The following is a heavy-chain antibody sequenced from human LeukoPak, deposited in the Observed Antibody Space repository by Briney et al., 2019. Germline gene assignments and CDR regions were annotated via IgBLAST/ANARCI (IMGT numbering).Heavy chain of an antibody. Sequence: GGSLRLSCAASGFTFRSYWMHWVRQAPGKGLVWVSRINSDGSSTSYADSVKGRFTISRDNAKSTLYLQMNSLRAEDTAVYYCARDREVVKGRWYFDLWGRGTLVTVSS. D-gene: IGHD4-23*01. V-gene: IGHV3-74*01. J-gene: IGHJ2*01. CDR3: ARDREVVKGRWYFDL. CDR1: GFTFRSYW. CDR2: INSDGSST.